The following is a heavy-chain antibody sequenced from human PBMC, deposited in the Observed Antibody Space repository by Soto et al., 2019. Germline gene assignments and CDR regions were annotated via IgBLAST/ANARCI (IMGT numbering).Heavy chain of an antibody. Sequence: GGSLRLSCAASGFTFSSYWMSWVRQAPGKGLEWVANIKQDGSEKYYVDSVKGRFTISRDNAKNSLYLQMNSLRAEDTAVYYCARFNDFWSGYYDAFDIWGQGTMVTVSS. D-gene: IGHD3-3*01. J-gene: IGHJ3*02. CDR1: GFTFSSYW. V-gene: IGHV3-7*01. CDR3: ARFNDFWSGYYDAFDI. CDR2: IKQDGSEK.